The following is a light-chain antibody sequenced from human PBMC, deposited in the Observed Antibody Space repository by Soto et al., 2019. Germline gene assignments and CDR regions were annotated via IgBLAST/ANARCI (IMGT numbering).Light chain of an antibody. V-gene: IGLV1-44*01. Sequence: QSVVTQPPSASGTPGQRVTISCSGSSSNIGSNTVIWYQQLPGTAPKLLIYSNNKRPSGVPDRFSGSKSGTSASLAISGLQSEDEADYYCAAWDDSMSAWVFGGGTKLTV. CDR2: SNN. CDR1: SSNIGSNT. J-gene: IGLJ3*02. CDR3: AAWDDSMSAWV.